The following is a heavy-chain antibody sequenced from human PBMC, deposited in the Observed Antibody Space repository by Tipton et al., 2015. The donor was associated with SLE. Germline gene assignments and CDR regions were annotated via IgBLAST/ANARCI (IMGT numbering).Heavy chain of an antibody. CDR3: ARGLPATSWFDP. Sequence: TLSLTCTVSGGSISSYYWSWIRQPPGKGLEWIGYIYYSGGTNYNPSLKSRVTISVDTSKNQFSLKLSSVTAADTAVYYCARGLPATSWFDPWGQGTLVTVSS. V-gene: IGHV4-59*12. J-gene: IGHJ5*02. D-gene: IGHD1-26*01. CDR2: IYYSGGT. CDR1: GGSISSYY.